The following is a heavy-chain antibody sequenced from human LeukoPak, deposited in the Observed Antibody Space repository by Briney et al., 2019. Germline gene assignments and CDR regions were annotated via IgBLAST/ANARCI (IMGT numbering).Heavy chain of an antibody. CDR3: ARVSYYYDSTLYGY. Sequence: GASVKVSCKASGYTFTSYGISWVRQAPGQGLEWMGWISAYNGNTNYAQKLQGRVTMTTDASTSTAYMELRSLRSDDTAVYYCARVSYYYDSTLYGYWGQGTLVTVSS. CDR1: GYTFTSYG. CDR2: ISAYNGNT. J-gene: IGHJ4*02. D-gene: IGHD3-22*01. V-gene: IGHV1-18*01.